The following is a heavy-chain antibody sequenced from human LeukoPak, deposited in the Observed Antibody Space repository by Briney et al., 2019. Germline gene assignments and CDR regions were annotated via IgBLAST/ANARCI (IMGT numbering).Heavy chain of an antibody. CDR2: IYSGGST. Sequence: GGSLRLSCAASGFTVSSNYMSWVRQAPGKGLEWVSVIYSGGSTYYADSVKGRFTISRDNSKNTLYLQMNSLRAEDTAVYYCARAGREYYFDYWGQGTLVTVSS. V-gene: IGHV3-66*01. J-gene: IGHJ4*02. D-gene: IGHD2-15*01. CDR1: GFTVSSNY. CDR3: ARAGREYYFDY.